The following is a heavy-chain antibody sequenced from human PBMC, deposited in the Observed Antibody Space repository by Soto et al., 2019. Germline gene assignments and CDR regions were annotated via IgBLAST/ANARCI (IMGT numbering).Heavy chain of an antibody. J-gene: IGHJ4*02. CDR2: ISRDGGTK. CDR3: IGEVASGY. Sequence: QVQLVESGGGVVQPGRSLRLSCAVSGFTVSTYGMHWVRQAPGKGLEWVAVISRDGGTKYYADSVKGRFTISKDNSRNTLCLEMKNLGGDDRGGYNCIGEVASGYWGQGTLVTVSS. D-gene: IGHD3-10*01. CDR1: GFTVSTYG. V-gene: IGHV3-30*03.